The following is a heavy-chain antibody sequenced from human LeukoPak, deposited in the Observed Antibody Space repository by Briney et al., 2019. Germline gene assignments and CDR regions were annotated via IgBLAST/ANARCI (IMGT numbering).Heavy chain of an antibody. V-gene: IGHV4-39*07. CDR1: GGSISSSSYY. J-gene: IGHJ4*02. CDR2: IYYSGST. D-gene: IGHD6-13*01. Sequence: SETLSLTCSVSGGSISSSSYYWGWIRQPPGKGLEWIGSIYYSGSTHYNPSLKSRFTISVDTSKNQFSLKLSSVTAADTAVYYCARVRGSWYYFDFRGQGTLVTVSS. CDR3: ARVRGSWYYFDF.